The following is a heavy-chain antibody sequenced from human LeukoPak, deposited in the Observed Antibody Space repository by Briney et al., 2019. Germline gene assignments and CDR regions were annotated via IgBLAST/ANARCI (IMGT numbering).Heavy chain of an antibody. CDR3: AKDILVLLWFGVPSFDY. CDR2: ISGSGGST. CDR1: GFTFSSYA. D-gene: IGHD3-10*01. Sequence: GGSLRLSCAASGFTFSSYAMSWVRQAPGKGLEWVSAISGSGGSTYYADSVKGRFTISRDNSKNTLYLQMNSLRAEDAAVYYCAKDILVLLWFGVPSFDYWGQGTLVTVSS. V-gene: IGHV3-23*01. J-gene: IGHJ4*02.